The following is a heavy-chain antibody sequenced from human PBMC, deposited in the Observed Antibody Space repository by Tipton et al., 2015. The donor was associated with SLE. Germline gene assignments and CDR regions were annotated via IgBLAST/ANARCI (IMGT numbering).Heavy chain of an antibody. J-gene: IGHJ6*03. V-gene: IGHV4-31*03. CDR3: AREKYYYMDV. CDR2: IYYSGST. Sequence: TLSLTCTVSGGSISSGNYYWRWIRQHPGKGLEWIGYIYYSGSTFYNPSLKSRITTSVDTSKNQFSLKVRSVTAADTAVYYCAREKYYYMDVWGKGTTVTVS. CDR1: GGSISSGNYY.